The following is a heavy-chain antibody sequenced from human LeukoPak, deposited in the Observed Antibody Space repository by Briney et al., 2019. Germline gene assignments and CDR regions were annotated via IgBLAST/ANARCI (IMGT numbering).Heavy chain of an antibody. V-gene: IGHV3-33*08. CDR3: ARDHQWELHY. D-gene: IGHD1-26*01. Sequence: GGSLRLSCAASGFTFDDYAMHWVRQAPGKGLEWVAGTWYDGSNSKYVDSVKGRFTISRDNSRNTLYLQMNGLRAEDTAVYYCARDHQWELHYWGQGTLVTVSS. CDR1: GFTFDDYA. CDR2: TWYDGSNS. J-gene: IGHJ4*02.